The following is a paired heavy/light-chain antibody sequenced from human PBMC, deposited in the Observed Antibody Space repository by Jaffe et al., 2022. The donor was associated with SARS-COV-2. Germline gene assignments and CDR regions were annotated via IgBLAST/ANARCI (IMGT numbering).Heavy chain of an antibody. CDR1: GNAISSGYY. V-gene: IGHV4-38-2*02. Sequence: QVQLQQSGPGLLKSSETLSLTCTVSGNAISSGYYWAWIRQPPGKGLEWIGSVYHSGHTYYNPSLKSRVSISVDKSKSQFSLKLSSVTAADTAVYYCAGEATAAYYYMDVWGKGTTVTVSS. CDR2: VYHSGHT. CDR3: AGEATAAYYYMDV. J-gene: IGHJ6*03. D-gene: IGHD6-25*01.
Light chain of an antibody. CDR1: QTISYY. J-gene: IGKJ1*01. CDR2: AAS. CDR3: QQGYITPRT. V-gene: IGKV1-39*01. Sequence: DIQMTQSPSSLSASVGDRVTISCRASQTISYYLNWYRQKPGKAPELLIYAASTLQSGVPSRFSGSGSGTEFTLTITSLQPEDFATYYCQQGYITPRTFGQGTRVELK.